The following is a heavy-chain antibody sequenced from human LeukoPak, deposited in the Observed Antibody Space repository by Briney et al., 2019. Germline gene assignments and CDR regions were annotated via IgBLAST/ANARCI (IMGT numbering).Heavy chain of an antibody. CDR2: TNNDGSST. Sequence: QPGGSLRLSCVASGFTFSNYWIHWVRQAPGKGLVWVSRTNNDGSSTTYADFVKGRFTSSRDNAKNTLYLQMDSLRAEDTAVYYCTRSVFPYYFDRWGQGTLVTVSS. CDR1: GFTFSNYW. J-gene: IGHJ4*02. V-gene: IGHV3-74*01. D-gene: IGHD3-10*02. CDR3: TRSVFPYYFDR.